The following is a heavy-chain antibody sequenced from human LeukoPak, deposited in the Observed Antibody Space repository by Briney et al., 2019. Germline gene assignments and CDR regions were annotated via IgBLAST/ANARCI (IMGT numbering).Heavy chain of an antibody. J-gene: IGHJ5*02. D-gene: IGHD1-1*01. CDR3: GRAVQASLQPRFDP. CDR1: GGSISNSSYY. CDR2: IYYSGST. Sequence: SETLSLTCTVSGGSISNSSYYWGWIRQPPGKGLEWIGSIYYSGSTYYNPSLKSRVTISVDRSKNQFSLKLSSVTAADTAVYYCGRAVQASLQPRFDPWGQGTLVTVSS. V-gene: IGHV4-39*07.